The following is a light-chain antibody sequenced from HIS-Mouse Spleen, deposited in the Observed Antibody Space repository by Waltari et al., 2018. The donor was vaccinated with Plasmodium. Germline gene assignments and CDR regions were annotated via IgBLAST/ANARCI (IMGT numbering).Light chain of an antibody. CDR2: DVS. CDR3: CSYAGSYTYV. CDR1: SSDVGGYNY. J-gene: IGLJ1*01. Sequence: QSALTQPRSVSGSPGQSVTISCTGTSSDVGGYNYVSWYQQHPGKAPKLMIYDVSNRPSGVPDRFSVSKFCNTASLTISGLQAEDEADYYCCSYAGSYTYVVGTGTKVTVL. V-gene: IGLV2-11*01.